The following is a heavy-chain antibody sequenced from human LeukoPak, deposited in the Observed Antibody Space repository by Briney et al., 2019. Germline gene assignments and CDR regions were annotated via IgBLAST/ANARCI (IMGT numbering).Heavy chain of an antibody. D-gene: IGHD5-18*01. CDR1: GFTFSSYA. V-gene: IGHV3-23*01. J-gene: IGHJ4*02. Sequence: GSLRLSCAASGFTFSSYAMSWVRQAPGKGLEWVPAISGSGGSTYYAGSVKGRFTISRDNSKNTLYLQMNSLRAEDTAVYYCAKGRGYSYGYEHYWGQGTLVTVSS. CDR2: ISGSGGST. CDR3: AKGRGYSYGYEHY.